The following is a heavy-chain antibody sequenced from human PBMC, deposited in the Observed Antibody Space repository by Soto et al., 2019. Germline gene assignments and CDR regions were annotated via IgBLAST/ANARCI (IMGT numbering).Heavy chain of an antibody. D-gene: IGHD2-2*01. CDR3: ARVPNCDSSSCYSYFDF. CDR1: GFTFSNYW. CDR2: ISSDGTST. V-gene: IGHV3-74*01. Sequence: GGSLRLSCAASGFTFSNYWMHWVRQAPGKGPVWVSRISSDGTSTTYADSVKGRFTISRDSAKNMLYLQVNSLRVEDTAVYYCARVPNCDSSSCYSYFDFWGQGALVTVSS. J-gene: IGHJ4*02.